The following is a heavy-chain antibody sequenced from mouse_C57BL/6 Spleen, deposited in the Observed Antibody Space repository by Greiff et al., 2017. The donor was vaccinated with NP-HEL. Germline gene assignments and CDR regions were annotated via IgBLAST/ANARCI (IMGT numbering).Heavy chain of an antibody. V-gene: IGHV1-59*01. CDR2: IDPSDSYT. CDR3: AREGDSNYGGVWYFDV. J-gene: IGHJ1*03. D-gene: IGHD2-5*01. Sequence: VQLQQPGAELVRPGTSVKLSCKASGYTFTSYWMHWVKQRPGQGLEWIGVIDPSDSYTNYNQKFKGKATLTVDTSSSTAYMQLSSLTSEDSAVYYCAREGDSNYGGVWYFDVWGTGTTVTVSS. CDR1: GYTFTSYW.